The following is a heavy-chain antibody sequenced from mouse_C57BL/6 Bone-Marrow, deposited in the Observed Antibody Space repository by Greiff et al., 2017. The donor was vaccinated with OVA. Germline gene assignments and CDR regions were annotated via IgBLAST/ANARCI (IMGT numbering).Heavy chain of an antibody. CDR2: ISDGGSYT. CDR1: GFTFSSYA. CDR3: ARDRGLDY. J-gene: IGHJ2*01. Sequence: EVKLVESGGGLVKPGGSLKLSCAASGFTFSSYAMSWVRQTPEKRLEWVATISDGGSYTYYPDNVKGRFPISRDNAKNNLYLQMSHLKSEDTAMYYCARDRGLDYWGQGTTLTVSS. V-gene: IGHV5-4*01.